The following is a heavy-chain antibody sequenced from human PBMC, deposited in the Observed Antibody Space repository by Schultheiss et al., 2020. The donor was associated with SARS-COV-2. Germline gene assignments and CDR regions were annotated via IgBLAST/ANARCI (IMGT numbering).Heavy chain of an antibody. D-gene: IGHD6-6*01. V-gene: IGHV2-5*02. Sequence: SGPTLVKPTQTLTLTCTFSGFSLSTSGVGVGWIRQPPGKALEWLALIYWDDDKRYSTSLKTRLTISKDTSKNQVVLTMTNMDPVDTATYYCARILYSSSSRIPYYYGMDVWGQGTTVTVSS. CDR1: GFSLSTSGVG. J-gene: IGHJ6*02. CDR2: IYWDDDK. CDR3: ARILYSSSSRIPYYYGMDV.